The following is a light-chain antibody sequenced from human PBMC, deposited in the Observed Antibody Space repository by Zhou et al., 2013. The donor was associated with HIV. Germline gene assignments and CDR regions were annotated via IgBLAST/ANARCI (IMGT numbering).Light chain of an antibody. V-gene: IGKV1-16*01. J-gene: IGKJ1*01. CDR2: GAS. CDR3: QHYNSYSWT. Sequence: DIPMTQSPSSLSASVGDRVIITCRASQGISDNLAWFQQKPGKAPKSLIYGASSLHSGVPSRFSGSGSGTEFTLTISSLQPDDFATYYCQHYNSYSWTFGQGTKVEIK. CDR1: QGISDN.